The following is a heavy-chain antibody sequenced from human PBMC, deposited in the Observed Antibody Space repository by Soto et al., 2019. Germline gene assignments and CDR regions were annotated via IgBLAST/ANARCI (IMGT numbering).Heavy chain of an antibody. J-gene: IGHJ2*01. CDR3: ARRTVGWYFDL. CDR2: ISGSGGST. Sequence: EMQLLESGGGLVQPGGSLRLSCAASGFTFSIYAMNWVRQAPGKGLEWVSVISGSGGSTYYADSVKGRFTISRDNSKNTLYLQMNSLRAEDTAVYYCARRTVGWYFDLWGRGTLVTVSS. CDR1: GFTFSIYA. V-gene: IGHV3-23*01. D-gene: IGHD4-17*01.